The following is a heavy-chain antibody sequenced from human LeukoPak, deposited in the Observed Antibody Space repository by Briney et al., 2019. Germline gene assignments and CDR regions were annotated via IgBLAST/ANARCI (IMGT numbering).Heavy chain of an antibody. CDR1: GFTFSDYY. Sequence: KPGGSLRLSCAASGFTFSDYYMSWLRQAPGKGLEWVSYISSSGSTIYYADSVKGRFTISGDNAKNSLYLQMNSLRAEDTAVYYCARSGYMFRGVRWYGMHVWGQGTTVTVSS. V-gene: IGHV3-11*01. D-gene: IGHD3-10*01. CDR2: ISSSGSTI. J-gene: IGHJ6*02. CDR3: ARSGYMFRGVRWYGMHV.